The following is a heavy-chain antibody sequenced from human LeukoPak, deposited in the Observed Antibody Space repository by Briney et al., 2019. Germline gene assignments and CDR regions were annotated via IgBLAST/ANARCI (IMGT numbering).Heavy chain of an antibody. CDR1: GGSISSYY. CDR2: IYYSGST. D-gene: IGHD2-15*01. V-gene: IGHV4-59*12. CDR3: ARGYCSGGSCMGLFDL. Sequence: SETLSLTCTVSGGSISSYYWSWIRQPPGKGLEWIGYIYYSGSTNYNPSLKSRVTILVDRSKNQSSLKLSSVTAADTAVYYCARGYCSGGSCMGLFDLWGRGTLVTVSS. J-gene: IGHJ2*01.